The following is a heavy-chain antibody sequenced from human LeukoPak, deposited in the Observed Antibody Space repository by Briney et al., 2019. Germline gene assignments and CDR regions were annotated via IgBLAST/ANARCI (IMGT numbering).Heavy chain of an antibody. V-gene: IGHV4-59*01. D-gene: IGHD3-22*01. CDR2: IYYRGNT. CDR3: ARGPYYDSRGNYRASDS. CDR1: GGSISSYY. J-gene: IGHJ4*02. Sequence: PSETLSLTCTVSGGSISSYYWSWIRQPPGKGLEWLGYIYYRGNTKYNPSLKSRVTISVDTSKNQFSLKLSSVTAADTAVYYCARGPYYDSRGNYRASDSWGQGTLVTVSS.